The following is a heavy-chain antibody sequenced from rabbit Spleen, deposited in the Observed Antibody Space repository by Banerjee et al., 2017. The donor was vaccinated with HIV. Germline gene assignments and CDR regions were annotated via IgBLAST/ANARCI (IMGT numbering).Heavy chain of an antibody. D-gene: IGHD8-1*01. CDR3: ARDASNSFSSYGMDL. J-gene: IGHJ6*01. V-gene: IGHV1S40*01. Sequence: QSLEVSGGDLVKPGASLTLTSKASAFSFSSSYWILWVRQAPGKGLEWIACIDAGSSGFSYFATWAKGRFAITKASTTTVTLQMTRLTAAYTATYFCARDASNSFSSYGMDLWGQGTLVTVS. CDR2: IDAGSSGFS. CDR1: AFSFSSSYW.